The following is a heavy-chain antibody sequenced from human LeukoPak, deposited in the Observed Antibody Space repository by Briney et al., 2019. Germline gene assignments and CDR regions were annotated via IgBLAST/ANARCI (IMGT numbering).Heavy chain of an antibody. D-gene: IGHD3-22*01. Sequence: SVKVSCKTSGGFFSTYAITWVRQAPGQGLEWLGGIIPVFGPTRYAQKFQGRVTITTDESTSTAYMELSSLTSEDTAVYYCARALYNSGYYFDYWGQGTLVTVSS. J-gene: IGHJ4*02. CDR1: GGFFSTYA. V-gene: IGHV1-69*05. CDR2: IIPVFGPT. CDR3: ARALYNSGYYFDY.